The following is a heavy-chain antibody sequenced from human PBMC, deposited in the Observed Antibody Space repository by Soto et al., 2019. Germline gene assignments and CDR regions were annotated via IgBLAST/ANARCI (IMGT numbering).Heavy chain of an antibody. CDR2: ISASGTST. CDR3: ARGLGYCGSTSCYIWFDY. V-gene: IGHV3-23*01. Sequence: WSLGLYCGGSGFTFNTYAMTWVRQAPGKGLEWVSTISASGTSTYYADSVKGRFTISRDNSMDTLYLQMNSLRAEDTAVYYCARGLGYCGSTSCYIWFDYWGQGTLVTVSS. J-gene: IGHJ4*02. CDR1: GFTFNTYA. D-gene: IGHD2-2*02.